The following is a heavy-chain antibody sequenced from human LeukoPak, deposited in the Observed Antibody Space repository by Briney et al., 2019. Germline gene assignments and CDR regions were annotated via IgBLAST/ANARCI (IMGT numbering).Heavy chain of an antibody. Sequence: ASVKVSCKASGYTFTSYGISWVRQAPGQGLEWMGWISAYNGNTNYAQKLQGRGTMTTDTSTSTAYMELRSLRSDDTAVYYCARDADTIYPEGNWFDPWGQGTLVTVSS. D-gene: IGHD2-2*01. J-gene: IGHJ5*02. CDR2: ISAYNGNT. V-gene: IGHV1-18*01. CDR1: GYTFTSYG. CDR3: ARDADTIYPEGNWFDP.